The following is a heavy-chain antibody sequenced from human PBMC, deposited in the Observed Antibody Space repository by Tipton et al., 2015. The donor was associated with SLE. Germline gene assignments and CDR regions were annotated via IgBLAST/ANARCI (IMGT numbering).Heavy chain of an antibody. D-gene: IGHD1-26*01. CDR3: ARLIVGAGKWFDP. CDR2: IYYSGST. CDR1: GGSISSYY. Sequence: TLSLTCTVSGGSISSYYWSWIRQPPGKGLEWIGSIYYSGSTNYNPSLKSRVTISVDTSKNQFCLKLSSVTAADTAVYYCARLIVGAGKWFDPWGQGTLVTVSS. J-gene: IGHJ5*02. V-gene: IGHV4-59*01.